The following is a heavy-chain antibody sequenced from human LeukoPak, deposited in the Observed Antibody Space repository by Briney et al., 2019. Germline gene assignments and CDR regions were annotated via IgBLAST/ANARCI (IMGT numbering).Heavy chain of an antibody. CDR1: GFTFSSYA. CDR3: ARYTTGTAVGDY. CDR2: ISGSGGST. Sequence: GSLRLSCAASGFTFSSYAMSWVRQAPGKGLEWVSAISGSGGSTYYADSVKGRFTISRDNSKNTLYLQMNSLRAEDTAVYYCARYTTGTAVGDYWGQGTLVTVSS. D-gene: IGHD1-1*01. J-gene: IGHJ4*02. V-gene: IGHV3-23*01.